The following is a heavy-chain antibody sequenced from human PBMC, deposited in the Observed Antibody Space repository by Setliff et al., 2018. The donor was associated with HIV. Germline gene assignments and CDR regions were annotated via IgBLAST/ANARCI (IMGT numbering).Heavy chain of an antibody. CDR3: TRLGTWNTLWDYFDY. V-gene: IGHV4-34*01. Sequence: KPSETLSLTCAVYGGSFRGYHWSWIRQPPEKGLEWIGEINHTGSTNYNPSLKGRITISVDTSKNQFSLKLSSVTAADTAVYYCTRLGTWNTLWDYFDYRGQGTLVTVSS. J-gene: IGHJ4*02. D-gene: IGHD1-1*01. CDR2: INHTGST. CDR1: GGSFRGYH.